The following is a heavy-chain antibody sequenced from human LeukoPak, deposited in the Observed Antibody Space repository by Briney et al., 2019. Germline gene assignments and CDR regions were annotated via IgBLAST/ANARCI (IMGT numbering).Heavy chain of an antibody. D-gene: IGHD5-18*01. CDR1: GGTFSSYA. J-gene: IGHJ6*03. Sequence: VASVKVSCKASGGTFSSYAISWVRQAPGQGLEWMGGIIPIFGTANYAQKFQGRVTITTDESTSIAYMELSSLRSEDTAVYYCARPRGEIQLWRGVPYYYYYYYMDVWGKGTTVTVSS. CDR2: IIPIFGTA. V-gene: IGHV1-69*05. CDR3: ARPRGEIQLWRGVPYYYYYYYMDV.